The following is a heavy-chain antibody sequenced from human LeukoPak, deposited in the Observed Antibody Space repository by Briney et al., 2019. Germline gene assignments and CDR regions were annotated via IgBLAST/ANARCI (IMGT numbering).Heavy chain of an antibody. Sequence: PSETLSFTCTVSGGSISSYYWSWIRQPPGKGLEWIGYIYYSGSTNYNPSLKSRVTISVDTSKNQSSLKLSSVTAADTAVYYCARVPYCSSTSCYEPYYGMDVWGQGTTVTVSS. CDR1: GGSISSYY. J-gene: IGHJ6*02. CDR2: IYYSGST. CDR3: ARVPYCSSTSCYEPYYGMDV. V-gene: IGHV4-59*01. D-gene: IGHD2-2*01.